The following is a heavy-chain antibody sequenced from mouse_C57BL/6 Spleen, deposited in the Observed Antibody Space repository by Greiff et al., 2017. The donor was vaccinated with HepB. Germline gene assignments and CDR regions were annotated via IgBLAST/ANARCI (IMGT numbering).Heavy chain of an antibody. Sequence: QVQLQQPGAELVKPGASVKLSCKASGYTFTSYWMQWVKQRPGQGLEWIGEIDPSDSYTNYNQKFKGKATLTVDTSSSTAYMQLSSLTSEDSAVYYCARGGTGGKDYYAMDYWGQGTSVTVSS. J-gene: IGHJ4*01. V-gene: IGHV1-50*01. CDR2: IDPSDSYT. D-gene: IGHD1-1*02. CDR3: ARGGTGGKDYYAMDY. CDR1: GYTFTSYW.